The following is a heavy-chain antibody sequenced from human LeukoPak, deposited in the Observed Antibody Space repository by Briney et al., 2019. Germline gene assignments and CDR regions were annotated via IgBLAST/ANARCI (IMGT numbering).Heavy chain of an antibody. Sequence: PSETLSLTCAAYGGSFSGYYWSWIRQPPGKGLEWIGEINHSGSTNYNPSLKSRVTISVDTSKNQFSLKLSSVTAADTAVYYCARVMAASKGLDYWGQGTLVTVSS. CDR2: INHSGST. V-gene: IGHV4-34*01. D-gene: IGHD2-2*01. CDR3: ARVMAASKGLDY. CDR1: GGSFSGYY. J-gene: IGHJ4*02.